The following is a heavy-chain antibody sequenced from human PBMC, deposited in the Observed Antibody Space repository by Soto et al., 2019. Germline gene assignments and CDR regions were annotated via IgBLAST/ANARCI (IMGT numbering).Heavy chain of an antibody. D-gene: IGHD4-17*01. Sequence: SETLSLTCAVYGGSFSGYYWSRIRQPPGKGLEWIGEINHSGSTNYNPSLKSRVTISVDTSKNQFSLKLSSVTAADTAVYYCARTKTYGDFDYWGQGTLVTVSS. CDR3: ARTKTYGDFDY. J-gene: IGHJ4*02. CDR2: INHSGST. CDR1: GGSFSGYY. V-gene: IGHV4-34*01.